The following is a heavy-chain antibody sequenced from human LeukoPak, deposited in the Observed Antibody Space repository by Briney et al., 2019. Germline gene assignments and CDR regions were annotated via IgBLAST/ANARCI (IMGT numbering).Heavy chain of an antibody. CDR3: ARVRIVGSTYDAFDI. CDR2: ISYDGTTK. J-gene: IGHJ3*02. V-gene: IGHV3-30-3*01. D-gene: IGHD1-26*01. Sequence: PGGSLRLSCAASGLTFSTYAMHWVRQAPGKGLEWVGVISYDGTTKYHADSVKGRFTISRDNSKNTLYLQMNTLRAEDTAVYYCARVRIVGSTYDAFDIWGQGTMVTVSS. CDR1: GLTFSTYA.